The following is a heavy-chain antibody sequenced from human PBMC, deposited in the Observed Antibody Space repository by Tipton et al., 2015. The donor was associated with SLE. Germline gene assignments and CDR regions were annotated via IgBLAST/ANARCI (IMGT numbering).Heavy chain of an antibody. CDR1: GGSIITDSYF. J-gene: IGHJ4*02. CDR2: VSYSGPS. Sequence: TLSLTCSVSGGSIITDSYFWGWVRLPPGKGLEWIAAVSYSGPSTYNPSLRSRVSISLDTSENQFSLRLTSVAAADTAVYYCARAAAGSFFDFWGQGTLVTVSS. V-gene: IGHV4-39*07. CDR3: ARAAAGSFFDF. D-gene: IGHD6-13*01.